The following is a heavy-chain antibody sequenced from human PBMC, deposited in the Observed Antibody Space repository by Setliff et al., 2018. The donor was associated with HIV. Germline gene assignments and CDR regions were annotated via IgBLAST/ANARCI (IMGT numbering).Heavy chain of an antibody. J-gene: IGHJ4*02. V-gene: IGHV4-31*03. CDR2: ISYSGST. Sequence: SETLSLTCTVSGGSISSGSYYWSWIRQPAGKGLEWIGYISYSGSTYYNPSLKSRVTISVDSSKSQFSLNLSSVTVADTAVYYCATVVPAAHFDYWGQGTRVTVSS. CDR1: GGSISSGSYY. CDR3: ATVVPAAHFDY. D-gene: IGHD2-2*01.